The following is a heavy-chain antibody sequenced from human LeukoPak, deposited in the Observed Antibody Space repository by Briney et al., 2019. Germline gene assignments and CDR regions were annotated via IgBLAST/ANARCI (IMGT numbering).Heavy chain of an antibody. Sequence: SSETLSLTCTVSGGSVSSGSNYWNWIRQPPGKGLEWIGYIYYSGSTNYNPSLRSRVTLSVDTSKNQFSLKLSSVTAADTAVYYCARGWGWVFFDYWGQGTLVTVSS. J-gene: IGHJ4*02. CDR3: ARGWGWVFFDY. CDR2: IYYSGST. V-gene: IGHV4-61*01. CDR1: GGSVSSGSNY. D-gene: IGHD3-16*01.